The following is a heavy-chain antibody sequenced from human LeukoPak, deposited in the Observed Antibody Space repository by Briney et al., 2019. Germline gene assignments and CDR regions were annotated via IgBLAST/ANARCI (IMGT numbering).Heavy chain of an antibody. CDR1: GFTFSSYG. CDR2: NSGSGGRI. J-gene: IGHJ4*02. D-gene: IGHD1-26*01. CDR3: ATSKYSGSY. Sequence: GGSLRLSCAASGFTFSSYGMHWVRQAPGKGLEWVSANSGSGGRIYYGASVKGRFTISRDNSKNTLNLQMNSLRAEDTAVYYCATSKYSGSYWGQGTLVTVSS. V-gene: IGHV3-23*01.